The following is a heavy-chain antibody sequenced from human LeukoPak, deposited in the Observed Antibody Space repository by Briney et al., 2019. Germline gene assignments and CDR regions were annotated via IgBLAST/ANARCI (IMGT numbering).Heavy chain of an antibody. J-gene: IGHJ4*02. D-gene: IGHD1-26*01. CDR1: GGSFSGYY. V-gene: IGHV4-34*01. CDR3: ARGRELPLDY. CDR2: INHSGRT. Sequence: SETLSLTCAVYGGSFSGYYWSWIRQPPGKGLEWIGEINHSGRTNYNPSLKSRVTISVDTSKNQFSLKLSSVTAADTAVYYCARGRELPLDYWGQGTLVTVSS.